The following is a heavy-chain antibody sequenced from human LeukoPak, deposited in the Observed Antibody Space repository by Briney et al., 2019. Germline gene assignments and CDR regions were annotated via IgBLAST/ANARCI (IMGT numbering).Heavy chain of an antibody. V-gene: IGHV3-74*01. CDR1: GFTFRTYW. D-gene: IGHD3-9*01. CDR2: INSDGSTT. CDR3: ASALTGSFAY. Sequence: GGSLRLSCAASGFTFRTYWMHWVRQAPGKGLVWVLRINSDGSTTSYADSVKGRFTISRDNVKNTLYLQMNSLRAEDTAVYYCASALTGSFAYWGQGTLVTVSS. J-gene: IGHJ4*02.